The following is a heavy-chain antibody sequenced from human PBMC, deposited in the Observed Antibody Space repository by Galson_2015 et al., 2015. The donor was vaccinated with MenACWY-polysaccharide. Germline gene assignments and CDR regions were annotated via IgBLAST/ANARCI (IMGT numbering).Heavy chain of an antibody. D-gene: IGHD2/OR15-2a*01. CDR1: GFTFSNYA. CDR2: ISSSGGAT. J-gene: IGHJ4*02. V-gene: IGHV3-23*01. Sequence: SLRLSCAASGFTFSNYAMSWVRQAPGKGLEWVSAISSSGGATYYTDSVKGRCTISRDNAKNTLYLQMNSLRAEDTAVYYCARAARLYLAPFDFDFWGQGTLVTVSS. CDR3: ARAARLYLAPFDFDF.